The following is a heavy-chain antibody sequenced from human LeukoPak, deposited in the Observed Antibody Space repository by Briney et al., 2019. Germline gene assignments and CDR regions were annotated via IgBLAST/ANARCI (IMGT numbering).Heavy chain of an antibody. CDR2: IGADGVTT. CDR3: ARRGIAAASHAGPDAFDI. D-gene: IGHD6-13*01. Sequence: PGGSLRLSCAASGFTFTSFPMSWVRRAPGKGLEYLSLIGADGVTTYYADSVKGRFTISRDNSNNTLYLQMNSLRAGDTAVYYCARRGIAAASHAGPDAFDIWGQGTMVTVSS. CDR1: GFTFTSFP. J-gene: IGHJ3*02. V-gene: IGHV3-23*01.